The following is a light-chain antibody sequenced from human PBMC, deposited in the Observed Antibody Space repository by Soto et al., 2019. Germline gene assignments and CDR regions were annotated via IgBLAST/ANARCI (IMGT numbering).Light chain of an antibody. V-gene: IGKV4-1*01. CDR1: QTNENY. Sequence: DIVMTQSPDSLAVSLGEMATINCKSSQTNENYLGWYQQKAGQPPKLLIDWASTRASGVPDRFSGSGSGTDFTLTISSLQAEDVAVYYCQNDYISVTFGQGTQVEIK. J-gene: IGKJ1*01. CDR2: WAS. CDR3: QNDYISVT.